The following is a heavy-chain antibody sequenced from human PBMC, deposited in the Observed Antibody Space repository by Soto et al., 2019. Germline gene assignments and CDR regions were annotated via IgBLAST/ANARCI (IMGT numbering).Heavy chain of an antibody. CDR1: GFTFSVYS. Sequence: EVQLVESGGGLVKPGGSLRLSCVASGFTFSVYSINWVRQAPGKGLEWVSYISGPSIYIYYADSVKGRFTISRDNAKSAVYLQMNSLRAEDTAVYYCARGFRNGFNVWGQGTTVSVSS. J-gene: IGHJ6*02. CDR2: ISGPSIYI. D-gene: IGHD2-8*01. CDR3: ARGFRNGFNV. V-gene: IGHV3-21*01.